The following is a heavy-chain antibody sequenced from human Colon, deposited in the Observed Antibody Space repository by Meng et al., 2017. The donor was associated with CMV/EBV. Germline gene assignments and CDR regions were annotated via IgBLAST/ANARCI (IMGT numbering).Heavy chain of an antibody. D-gene: IGHD3-10*01. CDR3: APYYSGPGTYPSDC. V-gene: IGHV4-39*07. J-gene: IGHJ4*02. CDR1: GGSISRSSYY. Sequence: SGGSISRSSYYWAWIRQAPGKGLEWIGNVYYTGSNFYNPSLESRVTISIDTSKNQFSLKLSSVNAADTAVYYCAPYYSGPGTYPSDCWGQGTLVTVSS. CDR2: VYYTGSN.